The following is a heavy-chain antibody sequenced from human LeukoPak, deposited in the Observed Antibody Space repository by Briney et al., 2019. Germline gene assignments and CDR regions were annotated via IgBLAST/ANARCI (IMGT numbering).Heavy chain of an antibody. D-gene: IGHD1-14*01. CDR2: INPNSGGT. Sequence: ASMKVSCKASGYTFTGYYMHWVRQAPGQGLEWMGWINPNSGGTNYAQKFQGRVTMTRDTSISTAYMELSRLRSDDTAVYYCAREPLKKSRRPFDPWGQGTLVTVSS. CDR3: AREPLKKSRRPFDP. V-gene: IGHV1-2*02. J-gene: IGHJ5*02. CDR1: GYTFTGYY.